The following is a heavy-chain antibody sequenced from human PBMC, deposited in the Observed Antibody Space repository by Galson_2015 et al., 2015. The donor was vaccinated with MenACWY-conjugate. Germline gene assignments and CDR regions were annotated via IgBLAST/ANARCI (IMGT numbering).Heavy chain of an antibody. CDR1: EVSFTNSW. Sequence: SLRLSCADSEVSFTNSWMHWVRQGPGKGLVWVSRINSGGSSTNYADSVKGRFTISRDNAKNTLYLRMNSLRAEDTAVYYCARGVTRTSGTINWYFDFWGRGTLVTVSS. D-gene: IGHD6-13*01. CDR2: INSGGSST. J-gene: IGHJ2*01. CDR3: ARGVTRTSGTINWYFDF. V-gene: IGHV3-74*01.